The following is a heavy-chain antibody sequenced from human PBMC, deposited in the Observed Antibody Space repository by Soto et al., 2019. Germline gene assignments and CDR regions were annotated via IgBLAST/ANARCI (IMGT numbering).Heavy chain of an antibody. Sequence: SETLSLTCTVSGGSISSGDYYWSWIRQPPGKGLEWIGYIYYSGSTYYNPSLKSRVTISVDTSKSQFSLKLSSVTAADTAVYYCARGSRLGELSMSRFDPWGQGTLVTVSS. V-gene: IGHV4-30-4*01. CDR1: GGSISSGDYY. D-gene: IGHD3-16*01. J-gene: IGHJ5*02. CDR3: ARGSRLGELSMSRFDP. CDR2: IYYSGST.